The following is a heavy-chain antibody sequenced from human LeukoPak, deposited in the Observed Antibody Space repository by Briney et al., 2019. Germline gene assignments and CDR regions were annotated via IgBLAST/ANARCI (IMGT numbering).Heavy chain of an antibody. J-gene: IGHJ5*02. CDR3: ARDLVPAAPQYNWFDP. CDR1: GYTFTGYY. V-gene: IGHV1-2*02. CDR2: INPNSGDT. D-gene: IGHD2-2*01. Sequence: GASVKVSCKASGYTFTGYYMHWVRQAPGQGLEWMGWINPNSGDTNYAQKFQGRVTMTRDTSISTAYMELSRLKSDDTAIYYCARDLVPAAPQYNWFDPWGQGTLVTVSS.